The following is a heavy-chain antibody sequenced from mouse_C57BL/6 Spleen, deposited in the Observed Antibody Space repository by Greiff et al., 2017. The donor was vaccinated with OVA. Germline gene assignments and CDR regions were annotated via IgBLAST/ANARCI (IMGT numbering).Heavy chain of an antibody. J-gene: IGHJ2*01. Sequence: EVKLMESEGGLVQPGSSMKLSCTASGFTFSDYYMAWVRQVPEKGLEWVANINYDGSSTYYLDSLKSRFIISRDNAKNILYLQMSSLKSEDTATYYCARDLTGTIDYWGQGTTLTVSS. V-gene: IGHV5-16*01. D-gene: IGHD4-1*01. CDR2: INYDGSST. CDR1: GFTFSDYY. CDR3: ARDLTGTIDY.